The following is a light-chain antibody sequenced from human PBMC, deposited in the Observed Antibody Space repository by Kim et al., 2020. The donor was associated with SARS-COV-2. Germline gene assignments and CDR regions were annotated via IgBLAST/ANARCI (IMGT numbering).Light chain of an antibody. CDR2: DAS. J-gene: IGKJ4*01. CDR1: QSVSGSH. Sequence: SPGERATLSCRASQSVSGSHLAWYQQKTGQTHRILIYDASSRVTGISDRFSGRGSGTDFTLTISRLQPEDIAVYYCQQYAASPFTFGGGTKVDIK. CDR3: QQYAASPFT. V-gene: IGKV3-20*01.